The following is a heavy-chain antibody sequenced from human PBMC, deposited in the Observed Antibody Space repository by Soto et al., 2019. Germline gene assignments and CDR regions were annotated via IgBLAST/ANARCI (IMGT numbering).Heavy chain of an antibody. CDR1: GGTFSSYA. D-gene: IGHD2-15*01. Sequence: QVQLVQSGAEVKKPGSSVKVSCKAPGGTFSSYAISWVRQAPGQGLEWRGGIIPIFGTAKYAQKFQGSVTITADEYTSTGYMELSSLRSEDTAVYYCARSPGGSSSLDIYYYYYYGMDVWGQGTTVTVSS. CDR2: IIPIFGTA. V-gene: IGHV1-69*01. CDR3: ARSPGGSSSLDIYYYYYYGMDV. J-gene: IGHJ6*02.